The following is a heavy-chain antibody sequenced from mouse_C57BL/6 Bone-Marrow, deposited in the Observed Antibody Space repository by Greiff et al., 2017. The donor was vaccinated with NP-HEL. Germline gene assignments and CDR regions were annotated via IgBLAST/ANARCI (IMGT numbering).Heavy chain of an antibody. V-gene: IGHV1-69*01. Sequence: QVQLQQPGAELVMPGASVKLSCKASGYTFTSYWMYWVKQRPGQGLEWIGEIDPSDSYTNYNQKFKGKSTLTVDKSSSTAYMQLSSLTSEDSAVYYCAREDTTVDFDYWGQGTTLTVSS. CDR3: AREDTTVDFDY. D-gene: IGHD1-1*01. CDR1: GYTFTSYW. J-gene: IGHJ2*01. CDR2: IDPSDSYT.